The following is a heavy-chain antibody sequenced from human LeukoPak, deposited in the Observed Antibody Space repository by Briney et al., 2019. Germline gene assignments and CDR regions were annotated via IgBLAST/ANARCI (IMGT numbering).Heavy chain of an antibody. CDR1: GFTFSGYW. V-gene: IGHV3-7*01. Sequence: GGSLRLSCAASGFTFSGYWMSWVRQTPEKGLEWVANIKQDGSEIYYVDSVKGRFTISRDNAENSLYLQMNSLRAVDTAVYYCARTDDYGDPFDYWGQGTLVTVSS. J-gene: IGHJ4*02. D-gene: IGHD4-17*01. CDR3: ARTDDYGDPFDY. CDR2: IKQDGSEI.